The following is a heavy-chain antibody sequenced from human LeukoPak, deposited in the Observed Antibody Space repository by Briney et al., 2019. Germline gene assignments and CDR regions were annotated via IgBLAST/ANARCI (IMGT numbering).Heavy chain of an antibody. CDR2: ISGDGVST. CDR3: AKESGKFDY. Sequence: GGSLRLSCVASGLPMAMHWVRQAPGKGLEWVSLISGDGVSTFYADSVKGRFSISRDNSKNSLYLEMNSLRTEDAAMYYCAKESGKFDYWGQGTLVAVSS. V-gene: IGHV3-43*02. CDR1: GLPMA. J-gene: IGHJ4*02.